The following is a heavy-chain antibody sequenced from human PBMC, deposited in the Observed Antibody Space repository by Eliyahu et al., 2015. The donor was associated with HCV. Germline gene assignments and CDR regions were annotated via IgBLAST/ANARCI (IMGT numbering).Heavy chain of an antibody. Sequence: QVQLQESGPGLVKPSQTLSLTXXXXXGSISSGGYYWSWIRXHPGKGLEWIGYXYXSGSTYYNPSLKSRVTISVDTSKNQFSLKLSSVTAADTAVYYCARAGRWQPANYWGQGTLVTVSS. V-gene: IGHV4-31*03. D-gene: IGHD2-15*01. CDR2: XYXSGST. J-gene: IGHJ4*02. CDR3: ARAGRWQPANY. CDR1: XGSISSGGYY.